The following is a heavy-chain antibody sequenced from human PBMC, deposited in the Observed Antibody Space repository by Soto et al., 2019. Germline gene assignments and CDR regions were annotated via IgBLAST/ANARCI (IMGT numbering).Heavy chain of an antibody. V-gene: IGHV4-59*12. J-gene: IGHJ4*02. Sequence: SDTLSLTCTISGCSISSYYWSWIRQPPGKGLEWIGYIYYSGSTNYNPSLKSRVTISVDTSKNQFSLKLSSVTAADTAVYYCARRRYYFPRRKKKPYDYWGQGTLVTVSS. CDR3: ARRRYYFPRRKKKPYDY. D-gene: IGHD3-22*01. CDR1: GCSISSYY. CDR2: IYYSGST.